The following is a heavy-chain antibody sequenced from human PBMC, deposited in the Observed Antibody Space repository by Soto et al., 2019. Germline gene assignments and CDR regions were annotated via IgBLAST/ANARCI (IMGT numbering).Heavy chain of an antibody. J-gene: IGHJ6*03. CDR2: FDPEDGET. CDR1: GYTLTELS. V-gene: IGHV1-24*01. Sequence: ASVKVSCKVSGYTLTELSMHWVRQAPGKGLEWMGGFDPEDGETIYAQKFQGRVTMTEDTSTDTAYMELSSLRSEDTAVYYCAKGQRISGGGKGHYSYSYYMDVWGKGTTVTVSS. CDR3: AKGQRISGGGKGHYSYSYYMDV. D-gene: IGHD1-26*01.